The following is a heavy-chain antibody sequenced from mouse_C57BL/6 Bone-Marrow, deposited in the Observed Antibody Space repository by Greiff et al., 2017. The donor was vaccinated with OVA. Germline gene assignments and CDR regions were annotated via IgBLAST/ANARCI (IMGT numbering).Heavy chain of an antibody. CDR3: ARDYGSSPYYFDC. CDR1: GFTFSDYG. D-gene: IGHD1-1*01. J-gene: IGHJ2*01. Sequence: EVKLMESGGGLVKPGGSLKLSCAASGFTFSDYGMHWVRQAPEKGLEWVAYISSGSSTIYYEDTVKGRFTISRDNAKNTLFLQMTSLRSEDTAMYYCARDYGSSPYYFDCWGQGTTLTVAS. CDR2: ISSGSSTI. V-gene: IGHV5-17*01.